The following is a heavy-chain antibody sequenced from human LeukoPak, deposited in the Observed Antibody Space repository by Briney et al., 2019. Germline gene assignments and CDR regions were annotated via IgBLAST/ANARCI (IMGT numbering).Heavy chain of an antibody. J-gene: IGHJ1*01. Sequence: ASVRVSCKATGYTFTSYAICGVRQAPGQWLEWMGCISAYNGNTNYAQKLQGRVTMTTDTSTSTAYMELRSLRSDDTAVYYCARNGDYYDSSEDFQHWGQGTLVTVSS. CDR1: GYTFTSYA. CDR3: ARNGDYYDSSEDFQH. D-gene: IGHD3-22*01. V-gene: IGHV1-18*01. CDR2: ISAYNGNT.